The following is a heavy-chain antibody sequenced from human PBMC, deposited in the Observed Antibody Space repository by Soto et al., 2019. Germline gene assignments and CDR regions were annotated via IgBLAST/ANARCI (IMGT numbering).Heavy chain of an antibody. CDR1: GFALSSNRVG. CDR3: AHIEEWNYEGV. D-gene: IGHD1-7*01. Sequence: QITLEESGPTLLRPTQTLRLTCTFSGFALSSNRVGVSWIRQPPGKALEWLALIRWDDATRYRPSLKSRLTINKDTSKNQVVLTMTNMDLVDTATYYCAHIEEWNYEGVWGQGILVTVSS. CDR2: IRWDDAT. J-gene: IGHJ4*02. V-gene: IGHV2-5*02.